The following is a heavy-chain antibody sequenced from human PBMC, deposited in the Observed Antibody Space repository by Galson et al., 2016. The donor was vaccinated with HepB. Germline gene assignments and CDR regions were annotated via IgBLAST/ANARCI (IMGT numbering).Heavy chain of an antibody. D-gene: IGHD2-2*01. J-gene: IGHJ5*02. CDR1: GFTFNNYA. Sequence: SLRLSCAASGFTFNNYAMSWLRQAPRKGLEWVSGIGGNGRGSYYADSVKGRFTISRDNSKNTLYWEMNSLRAEDTATYYWDKDQLIVIVPAAGNLFDPWGQGTLVTVSS. CDR3: DKDQLIVIVPAAGNLFDP. CDR2: IGGNGRGS. V-gene: IGHV3-23*01.